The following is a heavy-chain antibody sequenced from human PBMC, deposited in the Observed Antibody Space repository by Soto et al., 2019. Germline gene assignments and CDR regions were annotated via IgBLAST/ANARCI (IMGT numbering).Heavy chain of an antibody. CDR1: GYTFTSYG. V-gene: IGHV1-18*01. J-gene: IGHJ5*02. Sequence: QVQLVQSGAEVKKPGASVKVSCKASGYTFTSYGISWVRQAPGQGLEWMGWISAYNGNTNYAQKLQGRATMTTATSTSTAYMELRSLRSADTAVYSCASEYYYGSGPWSWGQRTLVPVSP. CDR3: ASEYYYGSGPWS. D-gene: IGHD3-10*01. CDR2: ISAYNGNT.